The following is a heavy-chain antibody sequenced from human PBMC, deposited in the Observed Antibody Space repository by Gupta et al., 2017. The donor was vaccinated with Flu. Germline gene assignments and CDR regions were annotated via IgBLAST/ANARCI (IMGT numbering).Heavy chain of an antibody. CDR3: AIPLRYSSSWYPIDY. Sequence: EVQLVESGGGLVKPGGSLRLSCAASGFPFSSYSMTWVRPAPGKGLEWVSSISSSSSYIYYADSVKGRFTISRDNAKNSLYLQMNSLRAEDTAVYYCAIPLRYSSSWYPIDYWGQGTLVTVSS. J-gene: IGHJ4*02. CDR2: ISSSSSYI. CDR1: GFPFSSYS. V-gene: IGHV3-21*01. D-gene: IGHD6-13*01.